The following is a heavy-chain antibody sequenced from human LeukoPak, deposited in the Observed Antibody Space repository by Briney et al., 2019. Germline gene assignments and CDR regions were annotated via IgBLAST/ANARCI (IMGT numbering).Heavy chain of an antibody. CDR2: IYYSGST. Sequence: SETLSLTCTVSGGSISSGSYYWGWIRQPPGKGLEWIGSIYYSGSTYYNPSLKSRVTISVDTSKNQFSLKLSSVTAADTAVYYCARDRAIDDAFDIWGQGTMVTVSS. V-gene: IGHV4-39*07. CDR3: ARDRAIDDAFDI. D-gene: IGHD1-26*01. CDR1: GGSISSGSYY. J-gene: IGHJ3*02.